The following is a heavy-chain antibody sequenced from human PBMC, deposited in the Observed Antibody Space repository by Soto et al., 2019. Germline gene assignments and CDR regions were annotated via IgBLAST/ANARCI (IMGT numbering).Heavy chain of an antibody. V-gene: IGHV3-23*01. CDR3: ARVGSGYSYGFPRGAFDI. D-gene: IGHD5-18*01. Sequence: GGSLRLSCAASGFTFSSYAMSWVRQAPGKGLEWVSAISGSGGSTYYADSVKGRFTISRDNSKNTLYLQMNSLRAEDTAVYYCARVGSGYSYGFPRGAFDIWGQGTMVTVSS. CDR1: GFTFSSYA. CDR2: ISGSGGST. J-gene: IGHJ3*02.